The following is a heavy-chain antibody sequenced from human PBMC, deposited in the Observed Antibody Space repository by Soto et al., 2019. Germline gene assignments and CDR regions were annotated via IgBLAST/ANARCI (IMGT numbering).Heavy chain of an antibody. CDR1: GGSISSYY. Sequence: QVQLQESGPGLVKSSETLSLTCTVSGGSISSYYWSWIRQPPGKGLEWIGYVYYSGSTNYNPSLNSRVILSVDTSKHQFYPKLSSVTTADTAVYYCARDGRYCSGGSCYRFDPWGQGTLVTVSS. CDR3: ARDGRYCSGGSCYRFDP. V-gene: IGHV4-59*01. D-gene: IGHD2-15*01. J-gene: IGHJ5*02. CDR2: VYYSGST.